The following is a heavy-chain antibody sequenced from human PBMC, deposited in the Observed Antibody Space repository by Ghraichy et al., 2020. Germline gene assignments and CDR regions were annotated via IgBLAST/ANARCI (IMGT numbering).Heavy chain of an antibody. CDR3: CSGSPYYYYMDV. J-gene: IGHJ6*03. CDR2: IYYSGNT. D-gene: IGHD3-10*02. V-gene: IGHV4-59*01. CDR1: GGSISTYY. Sequence: SETLFLTCTVSGGSISTYYWSWIRQPPGKGLEWIGYIYYSGNTNYNPSLKSRVTISVDTSKNQFSLKLTSVTAADTAVYYCCSGSPYYYYMDVWGKGTTVTVSS.